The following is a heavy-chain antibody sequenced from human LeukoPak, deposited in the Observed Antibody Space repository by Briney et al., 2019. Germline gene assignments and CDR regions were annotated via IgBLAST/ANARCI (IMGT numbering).Heavy chain of an antibody. CDR3: ARSGYSSSWVLFYYYCYMDV. Sequence: SETLSLTCAVYRGSFSGYYWSWIRQPPGKGLEWIGEINHSGSTNYNPSLKSRVTISVDTSKNQFSLKLSSVTAADTAVYYCARSGYSSSWVLFYYYCYMDVWGKGTTVTVSS. CDR1: RGSFSGYY. V-gene: IGHV4-34*01. D-gene: IGHD6-13*01. J-gene: IGHJ6*03. CDR2: INHSGST.